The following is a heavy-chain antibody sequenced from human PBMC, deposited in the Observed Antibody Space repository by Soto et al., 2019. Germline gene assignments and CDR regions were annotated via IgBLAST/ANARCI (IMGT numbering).Heavy chain of an antibody. V-gene: IGHV1-69*01. CDR3: ARSLYCGGGCYSPFEF. J-gene: IGHJ4*02. CDR1: GGTFSNYP. CDR2: IIPIFGTT. D-gene: IGHD2-21*02. Sequence: VQLVQSGAEVKKPGSSVKVSCKSSGGTFSNYPFIWVRQAPGQGLDWMGGIIPIFGTTDSGPRFQGRVTSTEGEPTTTPYLNLSSRRPDATAVSDCARSLYCGGGCYSPFEFRGPGILATVPS.